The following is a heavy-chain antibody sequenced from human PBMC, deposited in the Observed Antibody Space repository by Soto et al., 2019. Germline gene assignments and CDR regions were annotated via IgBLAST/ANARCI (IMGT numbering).Heavy chain of an antibody. Sequence: GGSLRLSCAASGFTFSSYGMHWVRQAPGKGLEWVAVIWYDGSNKYYADSVKSRFTISRDNSKNTLYLQMNSLRAEDTAVYYCAREYCSGGSCYASHFDYWGQGTLVTVSS. CDR3: AREYCSGGSCYASHFDY. CDR1: GFTFSSYG. D-gene: IGHD2-15*01. J-gene: IGHJ4*02. CDR2: IWYDGSNK. V-gene: IGHV3-33*01.